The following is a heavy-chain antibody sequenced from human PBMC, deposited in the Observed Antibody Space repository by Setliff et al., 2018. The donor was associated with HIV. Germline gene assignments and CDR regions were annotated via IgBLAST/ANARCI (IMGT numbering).Heavy chain of an antibody. V-gene: IGHV4-39*01. CDR3: ARPEQANDWGYYFDS. Sequence: SETLSLTCTVSGDSISSGSKYWTWIRQPAGKGLEWMGNIYRSGSTYYYNPSLKSRVTMSVDTSKNQFSMKLSSVTAADTAVYYCARPEQANDWGYYFDSWGQGTLVTVSS. J-gene: IGHJ4*02. D-gene: IGHD7-27*01. CDR1: GDSISSGSKY. CDR2: IYRSGST.